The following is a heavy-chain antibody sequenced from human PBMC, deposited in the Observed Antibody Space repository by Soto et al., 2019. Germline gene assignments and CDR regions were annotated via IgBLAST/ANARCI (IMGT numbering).Heavy chain of an antibody. J-gene: IGHJ5*02. Sequence: QARLVQSGAEVKKPGASVKVSCKASGYTFTTDGINWVRQAPGQGLEWMGWINSYDGDTSYAQTFQGRVTMTTDRSTSTAHMELRSLRSDATAVYYCARGSPQYRSSSFAPWGQGTLVTVSS. CDR3: ARGSPQYRSSSFAP. V-gene: IGHV1-18*04. D-gene: IGHD6-6*01. CDR2: INSYDGDT. CDR1: GYTFTTDG.